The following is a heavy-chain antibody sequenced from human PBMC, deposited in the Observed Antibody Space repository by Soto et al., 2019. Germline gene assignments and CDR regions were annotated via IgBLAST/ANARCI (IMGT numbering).Heavy chain of an antibody. CDR3: ARGPRGRGRFFSPAEE. CDR1: GGTFSSYA. Sequence: QVQLVQSGAEVKKPGSSVKVSCKASGGTFSSYAISWVRQAPGQGLEWMGGIIPIFGTANYAQKFQGRVTITADESTSTAYMELSSLRSEDTAVYYCARGPRGRGRFFSPAEEWGQGTLVTVSS. J-gene: IGHJ4*02. D-gene: IGHD3-10*01. V-gene: IGHV1-69*12. CDR2: IIPIFGTA.